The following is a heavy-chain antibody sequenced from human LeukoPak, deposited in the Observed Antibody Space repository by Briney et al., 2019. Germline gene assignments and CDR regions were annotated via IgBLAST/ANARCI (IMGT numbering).Heavy chain of an antibody. V-gene: IGHV4-61*08. D-gene: IGHD4-17*01. CDR2: IYHTGSN. CDR1: GGSVSNADYY. Sequence: NPSETLSLTCTVSGGSVSNADYYWGWIRHPPGKTLEWIGYIYHTGSNNYKYSLKSRVTISLDTSKNRFSLRLTSMTAADTAIYYCARGPGKHSYDYGDSTPLLDYWGQGTLVTVSS. J-gene: IGHJ4*02. CDR3: ARGPGKHSYDYGDSTPLLDY.